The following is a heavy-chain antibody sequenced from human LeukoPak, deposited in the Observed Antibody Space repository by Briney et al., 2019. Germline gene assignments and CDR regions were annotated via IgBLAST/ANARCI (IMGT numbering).Heavy chain of an antibody. Sequence: ASVKVSCKASGGTFSSYAISWVRQAPGQGLEWMGGIIPIFGTANYAQKFQGRVTTTTDESTSTAYMELSSLRSEDTAVYYCAREVKGAYYYMDVWGKGTTVTVSS. J-gene: IGHJ6*03. CDR2: IIPIFGTA. CDR3: AREVKGAYYYMDV. CDR1: GGTFSSYA. V-gene: IGHV1-69*05.